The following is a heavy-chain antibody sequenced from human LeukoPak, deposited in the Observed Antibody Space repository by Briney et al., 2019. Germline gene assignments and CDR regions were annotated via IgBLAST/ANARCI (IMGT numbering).Heavy chain of an antibody. Sequence: SGGSLRLSCAASGFTFSDAWMSWVRQAPGKGLEWVSVIYIGGVTYYADSVKGRFTISRDNSKNTLYLQMNSLRAEDTAVYYCARDLRDYYDGSAYVDAFDIWGQGTMVTVSS. D-gene: IGHD3-22*01. CDR3: ARDLRDYYDGSAYVDAFDI. V-gene: IGHV3-53*01. CDR2: IYIGGVT. CDR1: GFTFSDAW. J-gene: IGHJ3*02.